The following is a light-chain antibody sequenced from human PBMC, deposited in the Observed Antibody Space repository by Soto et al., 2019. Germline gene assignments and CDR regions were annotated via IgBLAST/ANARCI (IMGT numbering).Light chain of an antibody. CDR2: DND. CDR1: TSNIGYNF. CDR3: GTWDSSLSAVV. Sequence: QSVLTQPPSLSAAPGQKVTISCSGSTSNIGYNFVSWYQQLPGTAPTLLIYDNDRQPSGIPDRCSASKSATSATLDITGLQTGDEADDYCGTWDSSLSAVVFGAGTKLTVL. V-gene: IGLV1-51*01. J-gene: IGLJ2*01.